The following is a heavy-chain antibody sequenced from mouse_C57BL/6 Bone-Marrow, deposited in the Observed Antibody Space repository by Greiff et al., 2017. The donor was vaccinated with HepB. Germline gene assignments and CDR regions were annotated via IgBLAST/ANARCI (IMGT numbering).Heavy chain of an antibody. J-gene: IGHJ1*03. Sequence: EVQLQESGGDLVKPGGSLKLSCAASGFTFSSYGMSWVRQTPDKRLEWVATISSGGSYTYYPDSVKGRFTISRDNAKNTLYLQMSSLKSEDTAMYYCASPFITTVVARWYFDVWGTGTTVTVSS. CDR2: ISSGGSYT. CDR1: GFTFSSYG. CDR3: ASPFITTVVARWYFDV. D-gene: IGHD1-1*01. V-gene: IGHV5-6*01.